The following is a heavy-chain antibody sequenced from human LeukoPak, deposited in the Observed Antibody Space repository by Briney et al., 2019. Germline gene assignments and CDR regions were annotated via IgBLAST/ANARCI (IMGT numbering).Heavy chain of an antibody. V-gene: IGHV4-39*01. CDR1: GGSISSSSYY. CDR2: IYYSGST. CDR3: ARGLGYSSGWFGNYYDSSGFHFDY. D-gene: IGHD3-22*01. J-gene: IGHJ4*02. Sequence: PSETLSLTCTVSGGSISSSSYYWGWIRQPPGKGLEWIGSIYYSGSTYYNPSLKSRVTISVDTSKNQFSLKLSSVTAADTAVYYCARGLGYSSGWFGNYYDSSGFHFDYWGQGTLVTVSS.